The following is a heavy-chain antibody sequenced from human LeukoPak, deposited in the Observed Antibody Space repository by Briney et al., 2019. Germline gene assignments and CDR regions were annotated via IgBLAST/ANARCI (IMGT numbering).Heavy chain of an antibody. CDR2: ISYDGSDK. J-gene: IGHJ5*02. Sequence: GRSLRLSCAASGFSCSNYSMHWVRQAPGKGLEWVAVISYDGSDKYYADSVKGRFTISRDNAKNTVYLEMNSLSVEDTATYYCIRDFRSADLWGQGTLVTVTS. CDR1: GFSCSNYS. CDR3: IRDFRSADL. V-gene: IGHV3-30-3*01.